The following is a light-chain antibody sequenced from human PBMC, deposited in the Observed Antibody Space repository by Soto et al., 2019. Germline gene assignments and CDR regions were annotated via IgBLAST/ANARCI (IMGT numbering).Light chain of an antibody. V-gene: IGKV3-20*01. Sequence: EIVLTQSPGTLSLSPGERATLSCRASQSVGSNFLAWYQQKPGQPPRLLIYGASSRATGIPDMFSGSGSGTDFTLTISRLEPEDFAVYYCQQYGSSLRTFGQGTKVEIK. CDR1: QSVGSNF. CDR2: GAS. J-gene: IGKJ1*01. CDR3: QQYGSSLRT.